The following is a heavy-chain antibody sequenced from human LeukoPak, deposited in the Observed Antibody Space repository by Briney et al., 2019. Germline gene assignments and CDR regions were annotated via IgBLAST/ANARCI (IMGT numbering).Heavy chain of an antibody. J-gene: IGHJ5*02. CDR2: VKPDGREK. D-gene: IGHD7-27*01. Sequence: GGSLRLSCAASGFSFSSYWMSWVRQAPGKGLEWVANVKPDGREKSYVDSVKSRFTISRDNAKNSLYLQMNSLRAEDTAVYYCARGLGWFDPWGRGTLVIVSS. CDR3: ARGLGWFDP. CDR1: GFSFSSYW. V-gene: IGHV3-7*04.